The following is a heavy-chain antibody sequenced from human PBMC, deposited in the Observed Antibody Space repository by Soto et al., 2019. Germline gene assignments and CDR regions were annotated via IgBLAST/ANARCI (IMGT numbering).Heavy chain of an antibody. V-gene: IGHV3-30*18. D-gene: IGHD6-13*01. CDR1: GFTFTSYG. CDR3: AKEQSSGWYLGY. CDR2: ISYDGSNK. Sequence: GGSLRLSSAVCGFTFTSYGMHWVRQAPGKGLEWVAVISYDGSNKYYADSVKGRFTISRDNSKNTLYLQMNSLRAEDTAVYYCAKEQSSGWYLGYWGRGTLVTGSS. J-gene: IGHJ4*02.